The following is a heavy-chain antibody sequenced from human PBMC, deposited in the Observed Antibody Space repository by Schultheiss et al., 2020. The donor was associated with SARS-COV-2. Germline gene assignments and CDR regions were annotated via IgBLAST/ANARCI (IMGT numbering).Heavy chain of an antibody. J-gene: IGHJ6*02. V-gene: IGHV3-73*01. CDR2: IRSKANNYAT. CDR3: TRREGGYGSTFGHGMDV. Sequence: GESLKISCAASGFTFSGSAIHWVRQASGKGLEWVGRIRSKANNYATAYGTSVKGRFTISRDDSKNTTYLHMNSLKTEDTALYYCTRREGGYGSTFGHGMDVWGQGTTVTVSS. D-gene: IGHD2-2*01. CDR1: GFTFSGSA.